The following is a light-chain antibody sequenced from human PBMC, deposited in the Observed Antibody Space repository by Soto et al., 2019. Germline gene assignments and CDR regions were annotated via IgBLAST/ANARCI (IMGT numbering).Light chain of an antibody. CDR1: SSNIGNTA. V-gene: IGLV1-36*01. CDR3: AAWDDRLSGVV. J-gene: IGLJ2*01. Sequence: QSVLTQPPSVSAAPRQRVTISCSGSSSNIGNTAVNWYQQLPGKAPKLLISYDDVLASGVSDRFSGSKSGTSASLAISGLQSEDEADYYCAAWDDRLSGVVFGGGTKLTVL. CDR2: YDD.